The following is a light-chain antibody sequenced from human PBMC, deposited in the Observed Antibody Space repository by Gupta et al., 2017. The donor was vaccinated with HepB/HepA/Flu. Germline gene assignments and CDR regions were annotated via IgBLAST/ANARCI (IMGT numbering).Light chain of an antibody. CDR3: QSYDSSLSGVL. Sequence: QSVLTQPPSVSGAPGQRVPISCTGSSTNIGAGYDVHWYQQLPGTAPKLLIYGNNNRPSGVPDRFSGAKSGTSASLAITGLQAEDEADYYCQSYDSSLSGVLFGGGTKLTVL. J-gene: IGLJ2*01. CDR1: STNIGAGYD. V-gene: IGLV1-40*01. CDR2: GNN.